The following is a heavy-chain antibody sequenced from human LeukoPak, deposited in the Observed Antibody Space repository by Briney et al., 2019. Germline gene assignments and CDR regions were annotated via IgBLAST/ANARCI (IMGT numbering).Heavy chain of an antibody. D-gene: IGHD2-15*01. CDR3: ARVDSRGGASYYYYYYYMDV. V-gene: IGHV4-59*01. CDR1: GGSFSSYY. J-gene: IGHJ6*03. Sequence: KASETLSLTCTVSGGSFSSYYWSWIRRPPGKGLEWIGYIYYSGSTSYNPTLKSRVTMSVDTSKNQFSLKLSSVTAVDTAVYYCARVDSRGGASYYYYYYYMDVWGKGTTVTVSS. CDR2: IYYSGST.